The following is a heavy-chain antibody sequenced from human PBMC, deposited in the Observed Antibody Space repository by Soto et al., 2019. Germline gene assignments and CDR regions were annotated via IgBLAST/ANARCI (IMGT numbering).Heavy chain of an antibody. J-gene: IGHJ4*02. D-gene: IGHD2-15*01. CDR1: GYTFTSYY. CDR3: ARKLSSNGWSAFDY. V-gene: IGHV1-46*01. CDR2: ISPSVGTT. Sequence: QVQLVQSGAEVKKPGASVKVSCKASGYTFTSYYMHWVRQAPGQGLEWMGIISPSVGTTTYAQKFQGSVTVTSDTSTSTVYMELSSVRSEDTAVYYCARKLSSNGWSAFDYWGQGTLVTVSS.